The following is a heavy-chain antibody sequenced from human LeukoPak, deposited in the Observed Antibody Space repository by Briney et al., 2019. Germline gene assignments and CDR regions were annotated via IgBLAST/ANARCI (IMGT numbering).Heavy chain of an antibody. V-gene: IGHV3-48*01. CDR2: INRDSYTI. CDR3: ARVTIAMDV. Sequence: QAGGSLRLSCAASGFTFSSSDMAWVRQAPGKGLERLSYINRDSYTIFYVDSVKGRFTISRDNAKNSLYVQMNSLRVEDTAIYYCARVTIAMDVWGKGNTVTVSS. CDR1: GFTFSSSD. D-gene: IGHD5-24*01. J-gene: IGHJ6*04.